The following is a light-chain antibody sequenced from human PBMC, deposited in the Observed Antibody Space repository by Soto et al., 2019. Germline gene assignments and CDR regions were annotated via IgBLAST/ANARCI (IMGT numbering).Light chain of an antibody. V-gene: IGKV4-1*01. Sequence: DIVMTQSPDSLAVSLGERATLNCKSSQSVLYSSNNKNNVAWYHQNPGHPPKLLIYWASTRESGVPDRISCSRSWTDFTLTISSLQAEDVAVYFCQQYYSTPLAFGVGSMGEIK. CDR3: QQYYSTPLA. CDR1: QSVLYSSNNKNN. J-gene: IGKJ4*01. CDR2: WAS.